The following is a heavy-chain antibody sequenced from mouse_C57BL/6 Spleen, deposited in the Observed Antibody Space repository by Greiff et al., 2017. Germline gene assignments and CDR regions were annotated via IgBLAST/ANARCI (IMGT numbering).Heavy chain of an antibody. CDR2: INPNNGGT. V-gene: IGHV1-18*01. CDR1: GYTFTDYN. CDR3: ARMTIYYCNPYYFDY. D-gene: IGHD2-1*01. J-gene: IGHJ2*01. Sequence: VQLQQSGPELVKPRASVKIPCKASGYTFTDYNMDWVKQSHGKSLEWIGDINPNNGGTIYNQKFKGKATLTVDKSSSTAYMELRSLTSEDTAVYYCARMTIYYCNPYYFDYWGQGTTLTVSS.